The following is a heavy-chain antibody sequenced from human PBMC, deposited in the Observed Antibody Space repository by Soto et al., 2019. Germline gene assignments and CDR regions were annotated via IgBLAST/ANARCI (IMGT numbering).Heavy chain of an antibody. CDR3: ARVPDY. V-gene: IGHV3-7*01. D-gene: IGHD2-2*01. J-gene: IGHJ4*02. CDR1: GFTFRSYW. CDR2: IQQDGTEK. Sequence: GGSLRLSCAASGFTFRSYWMTWVRQPPGKGLEWVANIQQDGTEKNYVDSVKGRFTISRDNAKNSLYLQMNSLRAEDTAVYYCARVPDYWGQGILVTVSS.